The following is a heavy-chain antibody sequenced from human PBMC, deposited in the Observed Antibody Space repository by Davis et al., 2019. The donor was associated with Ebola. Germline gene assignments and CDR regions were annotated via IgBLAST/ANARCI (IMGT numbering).Heavy chain of an antibody. Sequence: ASVKVSCKASGYTFINYYMHWVRQAPGQGLEWMGWISAHNGNTNYGEKFKGRVTMTADPSTSTLYMELRSLRSDDTAVYYCARDIRIDPPGNLRDFWGQGTLLSVS. J-gene: IGHJ4*02. D-gene: IGHD1-26*01. CDR1: GYTFINYY. V-gene: IGHV1-18*04. CDR2: ISAHNGNT. CDR3: ARDIRIDPPGNLRDF.